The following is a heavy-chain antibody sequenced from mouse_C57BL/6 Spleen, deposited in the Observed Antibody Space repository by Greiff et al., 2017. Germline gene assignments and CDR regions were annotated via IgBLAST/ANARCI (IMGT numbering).Heavy chain of an antibody. CDR1: GFNIKDDY. Sequence: EVQLQQSGAELVRPGASVKLSCTASGFNIKDDYMHWVKQRPEQGLEWIGWIDPENGDTEYASQFQGKATITADTSSNTAYLQLSSLTSEDTAVYYCTTGYDAMDYWGQGTSVTVSS. J-gene: IGHJ4*01. V-gene: IGHV14-4*01. CDR2: IDPENGDT. CDR3: TTGYDAMDY.